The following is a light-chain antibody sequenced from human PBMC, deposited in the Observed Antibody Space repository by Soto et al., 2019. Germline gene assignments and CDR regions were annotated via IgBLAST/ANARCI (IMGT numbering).Light chain of an antibody. V-gene: IGKV3-20*01. J-gene: IGKJ1*01. CDR1: QSVVTSY. CDR3: QYYDESMWT. CDR2: GAL. Sequence: VLKQSTGTVSISPGEEATLSCRASQSVVTSYLAWYQQKYGHSPRLLIYGALYRAPGIPDRFSGSGSGTDFTLSISRLDPEDFAVYCCQYYDESMWTFGQGTKVDI.